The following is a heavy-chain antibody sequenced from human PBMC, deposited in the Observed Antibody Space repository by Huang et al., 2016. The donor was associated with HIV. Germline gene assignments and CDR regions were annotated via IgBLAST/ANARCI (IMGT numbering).Heavy chain of an antibody. J-gene: IGHJ4*02. V-gene: IGHV3-30-3*01. CDR3: ARSEPSRYYFDY. Sequence: QVQLVESGGGVVQPGTSLRLSCAASGFTFRNYAMNWGRQAPGKGVEWVAVISNEGSTKYYADYVKGRFTISRDNSRNTVYLQMNSLRAEDTAVYYCARSEPSRYYFDYWGQGTLVTVSS. CDR1: GFTFRNYA. CDR2: ISNEGSTK.